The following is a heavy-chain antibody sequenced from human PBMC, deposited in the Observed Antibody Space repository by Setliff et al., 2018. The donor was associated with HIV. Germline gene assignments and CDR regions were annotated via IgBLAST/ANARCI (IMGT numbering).Heavy chain of an antibody. CDR2: ISRGGRTK. CDR1: EFTFSSYN. CDR3: VREGEYFDTIGHYLVRRFFDL. V-gene: IGHV3-48*04. Sequence: GGSLRLSCAASEFTFSSYNMSWIRQAPGKGLEWISYISRGGRTKYYADSVKGRFTISRDNAKKSVFLHMNSLRGEDTAVYYCVREGEYFDTIGHYLVRRFFDLWGQGTMVTVSS. D-gene: IGHD3-9*01. J-gene: IGHJ3*01.